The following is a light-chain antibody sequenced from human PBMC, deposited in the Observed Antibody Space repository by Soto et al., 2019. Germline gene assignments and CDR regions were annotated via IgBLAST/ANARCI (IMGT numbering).Light chain of an antibody. CDR2: GAS. J-gene: IGKJ1*01. CDR3: QQYNKWPWT. Sequence: EIVLTQSPGTLSLSPGQRDTLSCSASQSVSSSFLAWYQQKPGQAPRLLIYGASSRATGIPARFSGRGSGTEFTLTISSLQSEDFAVYYCQQYNKWPWTFGQGTKVDIK. CDR1: QSVSSS. V-gene: IGKV3-15*01.